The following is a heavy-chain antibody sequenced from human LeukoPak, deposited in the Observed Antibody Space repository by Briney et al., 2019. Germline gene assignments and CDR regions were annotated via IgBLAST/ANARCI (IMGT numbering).Heavy chain of an antibody. Sequence: SVKVSCKASGGTFSSYAISWVRQAPGQGLEWMGRIIPIFGTANYAQKFQGRVTITTDESTSTAYMELSSLRSEDTAMYYCARGPPLYDRGGFDYWGQGTLVTVSS. CDR2: IIPIFGTA. J-gene: IGHJ4*02. V-gene: IGHV1-69*05. D-gene: IGHD5/OR15-5a*01. CDR1: GGTFSSYA. CDR3: ARGPPLYDRGGFDY.